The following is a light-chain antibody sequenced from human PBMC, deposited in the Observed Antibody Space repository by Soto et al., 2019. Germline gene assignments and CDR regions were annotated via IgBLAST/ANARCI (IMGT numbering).Light chain of an antibody. CDR2: EVN. CDR3: SSFTTSSTYV. CDR1: SSDIGAYNY. J-gene: IGLJ1*01. Sequence: QSVLTQPASVSGSPGQSITISCTGTSSDIGAYNYVSWYQQYPGRAPKLVIYEVNNRPSGVSNRFSGSKSSNTASLTISGLQAEDEADYYCSSFTTSSTYVVGAGTKVTVL. V-gene: IGLV2-14*01.